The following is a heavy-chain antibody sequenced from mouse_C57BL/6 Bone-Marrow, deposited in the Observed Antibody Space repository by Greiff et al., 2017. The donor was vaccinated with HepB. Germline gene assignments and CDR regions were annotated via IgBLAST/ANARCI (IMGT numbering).Heavy chain of an antibody. CDR3: TRSYYYGSSPCYAMDY. CDR1: GYTFTDYE. D-gene: IGHD1-1*01. J-gene: IGHJ4*01. Sequence: QVQLKESGAELVRPGASVTLSCKASGYTFTDYEMHWVKQTPVHGLEWIGAIDPETGGTAYNQKFKGKAILTADKSSSTAYMELRSLTSEDSAVYYCTRSYYYGSSPCYAMDYWGQGTSVTVSS. CDR2: IDPETGGT. V-gene: IGHV1-15*01.